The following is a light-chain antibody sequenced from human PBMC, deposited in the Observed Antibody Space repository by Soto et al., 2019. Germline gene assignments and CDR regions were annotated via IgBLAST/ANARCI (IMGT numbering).Light chain of an antibody. CDR3: QQYGSSLIT. Sequence: EILLTQSPCTLSLSPGERATLSCRASQSISSTLLAWYKQKTGQAPRLLIYSSSIRATGIPDRFSGSGSGTDFTLTISRLEPEDFEVYYCQQYGSSLITFGQGTRLEIK. CDR1: QSISSTL. J-gene: IGKJ5*01. V-gene: IGKV3-20*01. CDR2: SSS.